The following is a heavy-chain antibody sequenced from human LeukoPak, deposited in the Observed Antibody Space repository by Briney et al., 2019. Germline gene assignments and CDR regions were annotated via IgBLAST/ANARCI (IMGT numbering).Heavy chain of an antibody. CDR3: ARGGLGHFDY. J-gene: IGHJ4*02. V-gene: IGHV3-33*01. CDR2: IWYDGSNK. CDR1: GFTFSSYG. Sequence: GRSLRLSCAASGFTFSSYGVHWVRQAPGKGLEWVAVIWYDGSNKYYADSVKGRFTISRDNSKNTLYLQMNSLRAEDTAVYYCARGGLGHFDYWGQGTLVTVSS. D-gene: IGHD3-16*01.